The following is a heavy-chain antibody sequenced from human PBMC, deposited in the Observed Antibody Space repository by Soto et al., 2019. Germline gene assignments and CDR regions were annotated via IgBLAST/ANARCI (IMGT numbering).Heavy chain of an antibody. Sequence: GGSLRLSCAACGVTFSSYAMSCVRQAPGKGLECVSALSGSGGSTYYADSVKGRFTISRDNSKNTLYLQMNSLRAEDTAVYYCARNWNDDYLDYGGQGTLVTVSS. CDR2: LSGSGGST. D-gene: IGHD1-1*01. V-gene: IGHV3-23*01. CDR1: GVTFSSYA. CDR3: ARNWNDDYLDY. J-gene: IGHJ4*02.